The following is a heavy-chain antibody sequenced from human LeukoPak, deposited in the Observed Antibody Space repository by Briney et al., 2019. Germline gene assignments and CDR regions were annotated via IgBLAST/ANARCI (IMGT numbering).Heavy chain of an antibody. CDR2: ISYDGSNK. J-gene: IGHJ5*02. V-gene: IGHV3-30*18. Sequence: PGGSLRLSCAASGFTFTSYGMHWVRQAPGKGLEWVAVISYDGSNKYYADSVKGRFTISRDNSKNTLYLQMNSLRAEDTAVYYCAKIVYSNYGVNWFDPWGQGTLVTVSS. CDR3: AKIVYSNYGVNWFDP. CDR1: GFTFTSYG. D-gene: IGHD4-11*01.